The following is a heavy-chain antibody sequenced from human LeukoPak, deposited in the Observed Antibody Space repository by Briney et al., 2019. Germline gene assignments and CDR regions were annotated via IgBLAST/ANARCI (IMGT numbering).Heavy chain of an antibody. Sequence: ASVKVSCKASGYTFTGYYMHWVRQAPGQGLEWMGWINPNSGGTNYAQKFQGRVTMTRDTSISTAYMELSSLRSEDTAVYYCARTGIALRRSYYMDVWGKGTTVTISS. D-gene: IGHD6-13*01. V-gene: IGHV1-2*02. CDR1: GYTFTGYY. CDR3: ARTGIALRRSYYMDV. J-gene: IGHJ6*03. CDR2: INPNSGGT.